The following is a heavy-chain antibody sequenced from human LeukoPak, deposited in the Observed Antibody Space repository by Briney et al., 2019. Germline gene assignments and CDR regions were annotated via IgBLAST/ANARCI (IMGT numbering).Heavy chain of an antibody. CDR1: GFTFTNYG. D-gene: IGHD6-13*01. CDR2: LWSDGIKT. J-gene: IGHJ4*02. Sequence: GGSLRLSCATSGFTFTNYGMHWVREAPGRGLEWVAALWSDGIKTSYADSVRGRFTISRDNSRNTLFLQMDSLRAEDTAVYYCGRDYTSSWTPLFNYWGQGTLVTVSS. CDR3: GRDYTSSWTPLFNY. V-gene: IGHV3-33*01.